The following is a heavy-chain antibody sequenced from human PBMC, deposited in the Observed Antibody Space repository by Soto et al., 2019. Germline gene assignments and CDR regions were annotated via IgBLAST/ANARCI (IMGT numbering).Heavy chain of an antibody. Sequence: EVQLVESGGGLVKPGGSLKLSCVASGFTFSSYTMNWVRQAPGKGLEWVSSITTTGGYIKYADSVRGRFTISRDNAKNSLYLQMNSLRGEDTAVYYCASPKGGAFDIWGQGTMVTVSS. CDR1: GFTFSSYT. V-gene: IGHV3-21*01. D-gene: IGHD3-16*01. CDR2: ITTTGGYI. J-gene: IGHJ3*02. CDR3: ASPKGGAFDI.